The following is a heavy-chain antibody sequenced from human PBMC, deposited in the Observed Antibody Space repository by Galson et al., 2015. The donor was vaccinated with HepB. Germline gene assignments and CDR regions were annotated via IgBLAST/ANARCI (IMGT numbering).Heavy chain of an antibody. J-gene: IGHJ4*02. Sequence: ETLSLPCDVSGGSISSSNWWSWVRQPPGKGLEWIGEIYHSGSTNYNPSLKSRVTISVDKSKNQFSLKLSSVTAADTAVYYCASALGGTAIQGVGAFDYWGQGTLVTVSS. V-gene: IGHV4-4*02. CDR2: IYHSGST. D-gene: IGHD2-21*02. CDR1: GGSISSSNW. CDR3: ASALGGTAIQGVGAFDY.